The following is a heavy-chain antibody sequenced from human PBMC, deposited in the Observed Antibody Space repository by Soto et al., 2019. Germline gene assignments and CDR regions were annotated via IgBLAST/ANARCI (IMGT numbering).Heavy chain of an antibody. CDR1: GGSISSYY. CDR3: AWFGDNGFDY. Sequence: QVQLQESGPGLVKPSETLSLTCTDSGGSISSYYWSWIRQPPGKGLEWIGYIYYSGSTNYNPSLKSRVTISVDTSKNQFSLKLSSVTAADTAVYYCAWFGDNGFDYWGQGTLVTVSS. J-gene: IGHJ4*02. D-gene: IGHD3-10*01. CDR2: IYYSGST. V-gene: IGHV4-59*01.